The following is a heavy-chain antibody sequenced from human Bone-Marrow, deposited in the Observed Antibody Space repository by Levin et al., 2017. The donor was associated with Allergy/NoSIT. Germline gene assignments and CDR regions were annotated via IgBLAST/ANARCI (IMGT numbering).Heavy chain of an antibody. CDR3: TRRGDLGSCVGDAGYWYGH. D-gene: IGHD2-8*02. CDR1: GFTFSGSA. J-gene: IGHJ4*02. CDR2: VRSKANNYAT. Sequence: QSGGSLRLSCAASGFTFSGSAIHWVRQASGKGLEWVGRVRSKANNYATTYAVSVNDRFTISRDDSKNTAYLQMNSLKSEDTAVYYCTRRGDLGSCVGDAGYWYGHWGQGTLVTVSS. V-gene: IGHV3-73*01.